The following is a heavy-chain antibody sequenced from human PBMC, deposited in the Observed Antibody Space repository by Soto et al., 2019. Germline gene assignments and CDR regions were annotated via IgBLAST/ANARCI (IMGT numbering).Heavy chain of an antibody. CDR1: GGSISSGGYY. CDR3: ARVGGINWFDP. Sequence: QVQLQESGPGLVKPSLTLSLSCTVSGGSISSGGYYWSWIRQHPGKGLEWIGYIYYSGSTFYNPSLKSRVTISVDTSKNQFSLKLSSVTAADTAVYYCARVGGINWFDPWGQGTLVTVSS. CDR2: IYYSGST. D-gene: IGHD3-16*01. V-gene: IGHV4-31*03. J-gene: IGHJ5*02.